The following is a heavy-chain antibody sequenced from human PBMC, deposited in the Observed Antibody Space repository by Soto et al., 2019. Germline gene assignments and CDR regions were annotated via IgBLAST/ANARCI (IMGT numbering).Heavy chain of an antibody. CDR1: GGSISSYY. J-gene: IGHJ4*02. Sequence: SETLSLTCTVSGGSISSYYWSWIRQPAGKGLEWIGRIYTSGSTNYNPSLKSRVTMSVDTSKNQFSLKLSSVTAADTAVYYCARDYSYGPAYYFGYWGQGTLVTVSS. D-gene: IGHD5-18*01. CDR2: IYTSGST. CDR3: ARDYSYGPAYYFGY. V-gene: IGHV4-4*07.